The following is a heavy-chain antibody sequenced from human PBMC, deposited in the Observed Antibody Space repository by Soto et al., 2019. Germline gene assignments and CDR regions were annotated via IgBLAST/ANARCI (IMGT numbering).Heavy chain of an antibody. Sequence: ASVKVSCKASGYTFTSYAMHWVRQAPGQRLEWMGWINAGNGNTKYSQKFQGRVTITRDTSASTAYMELSSLRSEDTAVYYCARDRFTTGTVGWFDPWGQGTLVTVSS. CDR3: ARDRFTTGTVGWFDP. J-gene: IGHJ5*02. CDR2: INAGNGNT. V-gene: IGHV1-3*01. CDR1: GYTFTSYA. D-gene: IGHD1-1*01.